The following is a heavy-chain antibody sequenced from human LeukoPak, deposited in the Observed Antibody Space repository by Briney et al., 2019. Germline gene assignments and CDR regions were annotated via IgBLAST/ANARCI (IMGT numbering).Heavy chain of an antibody. CDR3: ARYTTVVTPNAFDI. CDR2: IYYSGST. CDR1: AGSISSGAYY. D-gene: IGHD4-23*01. J-gene: IGHJ3*02. V-gene: IGHV4-31*03. Sequence: SETLSLTCTVSAGSISSGAYYWSWIRQLPGKGLEWIGYIYYSGSTYYNPSLKSRVTISVDTSENQFSLKLSSVTAADTAVYYCARYTTVVTPNAFDIWGQGTMVTVS.